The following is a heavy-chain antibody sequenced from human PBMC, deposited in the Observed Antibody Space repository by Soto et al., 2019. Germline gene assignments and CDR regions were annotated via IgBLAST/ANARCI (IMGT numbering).Heavy chain of an antibody. CDR1: GGSISSYY. CDR3: ARHDPAEYQPNEGPFGY. CDR2: IYYSGST. D-gene: IGHD2-2*01. V-gene: IGHV4-59*08. J-gene: IGHJ4*02. Sequence: SETLSLTCTVSGGSISSYYWSWIRQPPGKGLEWIGYIYYSGSTNYNPSLKSRVTISVDTSKNQFSLKLSSVTAADTAVYYCARHDPAEYQPNEGPFGYWGQGTLVTVSS.